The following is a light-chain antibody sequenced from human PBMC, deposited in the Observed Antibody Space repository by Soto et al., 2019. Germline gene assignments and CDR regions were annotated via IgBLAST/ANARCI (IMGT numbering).Light chain of an antibody. J-gene: IGKJ1*01. CDR1: QSVRTY. CDR3: QQSFSTPWT. Sequence: DIQLTHSPSSLSASVGDRVTITCRTSQSVRTYLNWYQQKPGKAPNLLIYSVSNLQSGVPSRFSGSGAGTDFTLTISSLQPEDFATYYCQQSFSTPWTVGQGNKVEL. V-gene: IGKV1-39*01. CDR2: SVS.